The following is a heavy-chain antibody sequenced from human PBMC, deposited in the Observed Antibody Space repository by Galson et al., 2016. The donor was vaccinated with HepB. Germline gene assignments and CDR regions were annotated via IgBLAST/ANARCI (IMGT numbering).Heavy chain of an antibody. D-gene: IGHD3-22*01. Sequence: QSGAEVKKPGESLKISCKGSGYSFTSYWIAWVRQMPGKGLEWMGIIYPGDSDTRYSPSFQGQVTISADRSISTAYLQWSSLKASDTAMYYCARLGAQNYFDSSTFDPWGQGTLVTVSS. CDR1: GYSFTSYW. V-gene: IGHV5-51*01. J-gene: IGHJ5*02. CDR3: ARLGAQNYFDSSTFDP. CDR2: IYPGDSDT.